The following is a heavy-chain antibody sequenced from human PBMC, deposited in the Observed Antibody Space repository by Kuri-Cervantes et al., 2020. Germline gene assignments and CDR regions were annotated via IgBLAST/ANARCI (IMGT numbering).Heavy chain of an antibody. V-gene: IGHV3-30-3*01. CDR1: GFTFSSYA. J-gene: IGHJ4*02. CDR2: ISYDGSNK. CDR3: ARVTYSSSGGYFDY. D-gene: IGHD6-13*01. Sequence: GESLKISCAASGFTFSSYAMHWVRQAPGKGLEWVAVISYDGSNKYYADFVKGRFTISRDNSKNTLYLQMNSLRAEDTAVYYCARVTYSSSGGYFDYWGQGTLVTVSS.